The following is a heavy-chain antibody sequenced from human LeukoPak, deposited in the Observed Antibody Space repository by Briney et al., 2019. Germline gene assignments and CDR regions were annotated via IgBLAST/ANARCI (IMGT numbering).Heavy chain of an antibody. D-gene: IGHD1-7*01. Sequence: ASVKVSCKASGYTFTISDLNWVRQAPGQGLEWMGWINPNSGGTNYAQKFQGRVTMTRDTSISTAYMELSRLRSDDTAVYYCARARNYPDYYYMDVWGKGTTVTVSS. J-gene: IGHJ6*03. CDR2: INPNSGGT. V-gene: IGHV1-2*02. CDR3: ARARNYPDYYYMDV. CDR1: GYTFTISD.